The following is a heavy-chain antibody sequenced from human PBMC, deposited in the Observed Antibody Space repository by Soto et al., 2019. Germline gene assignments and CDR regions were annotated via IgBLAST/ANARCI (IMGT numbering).Heavy chain of an antibody. CDR2: VTITGGSA. J-gene: IGHJ5*02. CDR3: AKQSSPEGWFDP. V-gene: IGHV3-23*01. D-gene: IGHD6-19*01. CDR1: AFTFNTYG. Sequence: GGSLRLSCSASAFTFNTYGVSWVRQAPGKGLEWVSTVTITGGSAYYADSVQGRFSISRDRSNYTVSLLLSSLRVDDTAIYYCAKQSSPEGWFDPWGQGTLVTVSS.